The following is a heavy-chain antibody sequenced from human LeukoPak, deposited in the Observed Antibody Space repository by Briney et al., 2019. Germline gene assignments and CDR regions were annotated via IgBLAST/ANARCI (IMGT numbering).Heavy chain of an antibody. V-gene: IGHV4-59*01. CDR1: GGSISSYY. D-gene: IGHD2-8*01. Sequence: PSETLSLTCTVSGGSISSYYWSWIRQPPGKGLEWIGYIYYSGSTNYNPSLKSRVTISVDTSKNQFSLKLSSVTAADTAVYYCAREVFRSNYFDYWGQGTLVTVSS. J-gene: IGHJ4*02. CDR2: IYYSGST. CDR3: AREVFRSNYFDY.